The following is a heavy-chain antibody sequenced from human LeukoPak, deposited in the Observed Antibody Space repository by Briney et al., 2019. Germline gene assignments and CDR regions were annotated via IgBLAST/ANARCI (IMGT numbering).Heavy chain of an antibody. Sequence: PGRSLRLSCAASGFTFDDYAMHWVRQAPGKGLEWVSGISWNSGSIGYADSVKGRFTISRDNAKNSLYLQMNSLRAEDTALYYCAKDKVRGGDYYYYYMDVWGKGTTVTISS. V-gene: IGHV3-9*01. J-gene: IGHJ6*03. D-gene: IGHD3-10*01. CDR3: AKDKVRGGDYYYYYMDV. CDR2: ISWNSGSI. CDR1: GFTFDDYA.